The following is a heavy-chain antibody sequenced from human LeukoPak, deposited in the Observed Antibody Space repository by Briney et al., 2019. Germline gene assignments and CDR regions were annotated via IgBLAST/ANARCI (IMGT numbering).Heavy chain of an antibody. CDR2: ISGSGGST. Sequence: GGSLRLSCAASGFTFSSYAMSWVRQAPGKGLEGVSAISGSGGSTYYADSVKGRFTISRDNSKNTLYLQMNSLRAEDTAVYYCAKDRGIAVKINWFDPWGQGTLVTVSS. D-gene: IGHD6-19*01. V-gene: IGHV3-23*01. CDR1: GFTFSSYA. J-gene: IGHJ5*02. CDR3: AKDRGIAVKINWFDP.